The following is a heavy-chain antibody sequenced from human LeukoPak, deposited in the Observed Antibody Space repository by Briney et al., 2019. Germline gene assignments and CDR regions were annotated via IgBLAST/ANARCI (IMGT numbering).Heavy chain of an antibody. CDR2: IIPIFGTA. CDR3: AKQGGARQDYYMDV. J-gene: IGHJ6*03. CDR1: GGSISSYT. V-gene: IGHV1-69*08. Sequence: SVKVSCRASGGSISSYTNTWVRQAPGQGLEWMGRIIPIFGTATYAQDFQGRVTITADIPSNTAYMEVNSLTSDDTAVYFCAKQGGARQDYYMDVWGNGTTVIVSS. D-gene: IGHD3-16*01.